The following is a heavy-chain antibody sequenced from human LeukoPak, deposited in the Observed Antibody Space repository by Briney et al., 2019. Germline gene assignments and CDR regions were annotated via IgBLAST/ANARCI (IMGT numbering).Heavy chain of an antibody. J-gene: IGHJ6*03. CDR1: GFTFSSYS. V-gene: IGHV3-21*01. CDR2: ISSSRSYI. CDR3: ARGSHCSSTSCYIPLGYGYYYYMDV. D-gene: IGHD2-2*02. Sequence: GGSLRLSCAASGFTFSSYSMKWVRQAPGKGREWVSSISSSRSYIYSADSVKRRFTISRDTAKTSLYLQTNSLRAEDTAVYYCARGSHCSSTSCYIPLGYGYYYYMDVWGKGTTVTVSS.